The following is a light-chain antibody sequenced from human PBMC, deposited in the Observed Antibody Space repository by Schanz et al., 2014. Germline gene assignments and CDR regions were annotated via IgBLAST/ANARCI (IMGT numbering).Light chain of an antibody. V-gene: IGLV2-14*03. CDR3: SSYTNINTPQYV. CDR1: SSDIGAHNY. CDR2: DVH. J-gene: IGLJ1*01. Sequence: QSVLTQPASVSGSPGQSITIFCTGTSSDIGAHNYVSWYQQHPGKAPKLIVYDVHDRPSGVSYRFSGSKSGYTASLTISGLQVEDGADYYCSSYTNINTPQYVFGTGTKVTVL.